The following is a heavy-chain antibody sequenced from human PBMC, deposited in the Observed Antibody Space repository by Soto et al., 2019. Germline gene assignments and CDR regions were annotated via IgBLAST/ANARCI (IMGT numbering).Heavy chain of an antibody. Sequence: PGEAMKISCEGSGYSFRNYWIGWVRQVPGTGLEWVGIIYPGDSDTIYNPSFQGHVIISADKSINTAYLQWSSLKASDTAIYYCARLEWLSLPAWLAPSGQGTLVTVSS. D-gene: IGHD3-3*01. V-gene: IGHV5-51*01. CDR1: GYSFRNYW. J-gene: IGHJ5*02. CDR3: ARLEWLSLPAWLAP. CDR2: IYPGDSDT.